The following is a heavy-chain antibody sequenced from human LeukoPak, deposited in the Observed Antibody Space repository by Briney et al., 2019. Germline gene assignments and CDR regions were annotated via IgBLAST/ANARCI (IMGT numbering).Heavy chain of an antibody. CDR2: IYYSGST. Sequence: PSETLSLTCTVSGGSISSYYWSWIRQPPGKGLEWIGYIYYSGSTYYNPSLKSRVTISVDTSKNQFSLKLSSVTAADTAVYYCARHPIVVVPAAIMAAWFDPWGQGTLVTVSS. D-gene: IGHD2-2*01. CDR1: GGSISSYY. V-gene: IGHV4-59*04. J-gene: IGHJ5*02. CDR3: ARHPIVVVPAAIMAAWFDP.